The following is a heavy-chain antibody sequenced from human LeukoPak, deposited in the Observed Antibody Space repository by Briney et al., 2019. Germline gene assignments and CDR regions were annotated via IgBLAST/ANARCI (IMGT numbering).Heavy chain of an antibody. CDR1: GFTFGDYA. D-gene: IGHD3-10*02. Sequence: GGSLRLSCTASGFTFGDYAMSWVRQAPGKGLEWVGFIRSKAYGGTTEYAASVKGRFTISRDDSKSVAYLQMNSLKTEDTAVYYCTRDLGSGSHTYSDYWGQGTLVTVSS. CDR2: IRSKAYGGTT. CDR3: TRDLGSGSHTYSDY. J-gene: IGHJ4*02. V-gene: IGHV3-49*04.